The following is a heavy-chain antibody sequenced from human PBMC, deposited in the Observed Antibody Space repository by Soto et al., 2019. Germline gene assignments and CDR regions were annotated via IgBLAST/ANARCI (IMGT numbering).Heavy chain of an antibody. D-gene: IGHD6-13*01. CDR3: ARRGSSSWYYDH. J-gene: IGHJ4*02. CDR1: GFTFSSSV. V-gene: IGHV3-64*01. Sequence: PGGSLRLSCAASGFTFSSSVLHWVRQGPGKGLEYVSAISSDGGATYYANSVKGRFIISRDNSRNMLYLQMGSLKTEDMAVYYCARRGSSSWYYDHWGRGVLVTVSS. CDR2: ISSDGGAT.